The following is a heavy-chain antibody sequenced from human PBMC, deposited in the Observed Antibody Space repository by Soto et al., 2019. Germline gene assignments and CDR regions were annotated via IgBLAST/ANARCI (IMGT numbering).Heavy chain of an antibody. Sequence: QVQLVESGGGVVQPGRSLRLSCAASGFTFSSYAMHWVRQAPGKGLEWVAVISYDGSNKYYADSVKGRFTISRDNSKNTLYLQMNSLRAEDTAVYYCARDPQNYDSSSWPFYYYYGMDVWGQGTTVTVSS. CDR2: ISYDGSNK. CDR3: ARDPQNYDSSSWPFYYYYGMDV. V-gene: IGHV3-30-3*01. CDR1: GFTFSSYA. D-gene: IGHD6-13*01. J-gene: IGHJ6*02.